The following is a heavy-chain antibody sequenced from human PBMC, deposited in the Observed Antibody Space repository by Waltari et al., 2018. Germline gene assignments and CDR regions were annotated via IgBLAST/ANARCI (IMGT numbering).Heavy chain of an antibody. CDR1: GGSFSGYY. V-gene: IGHV4-34*01. CDR2: INNRGST. D-gene: IGHD3-3*01. J-gene: IGHJ4*02. Sequence: QVQLQQWGAGLLKPSETLSLTCAVHGGSFSGYYWSWTRQPPGKGLEWIGGINNRGSTKYTPSLKIRVTISVDTFKNQISLKLSSVTAADAAVYYCARRPGAVFGVVITEDWGQGTLVTVSS. CDR3: ARRPGAVFGVVITED.